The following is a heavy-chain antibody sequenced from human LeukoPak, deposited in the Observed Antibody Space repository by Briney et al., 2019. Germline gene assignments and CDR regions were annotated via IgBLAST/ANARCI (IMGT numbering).Heavy chain of an antibody. V-gene: IGHV5-51*01. CDR2: IYPGDSDT. CDR3: ASGQYYYGSGRPRGYFDY. Sequence: GESLKISCKGSGYSFTSYRIGWVRQMPGKGLEWIGIIYPGDSDTRYSPSFQGQVTISADKSISTAYLQWSSLKASDTAMYYCASGQYYYGSGRPRGYFDYWGQGALVTVSS. CDR1: GYSFTSYR. D-gene: IGHD3-10*01. J-gene: IGHJ4*02.